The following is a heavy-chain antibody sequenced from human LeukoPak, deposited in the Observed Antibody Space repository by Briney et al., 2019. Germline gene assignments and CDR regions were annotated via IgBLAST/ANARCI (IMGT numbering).Heavy chain of an antibody. CDR1: GGSISSSSYY. Sequence: KPSETLSLNCTVSGGSISSSSYYWGWIRQPPGKGLEWIGSIYYSGSTYYNPSLKSRVTISVDTSKNQFSLKLSSVTAADTAVYYSARDPCGSYQFDYWGQGTLVTVSS. J-gene: IGHJ4*02. V-gene: IGHV4-39*02. CDR2: IYYSGST. CDR3: ARDPCGSYQFDY. D-gene: IGHD1-26*01.